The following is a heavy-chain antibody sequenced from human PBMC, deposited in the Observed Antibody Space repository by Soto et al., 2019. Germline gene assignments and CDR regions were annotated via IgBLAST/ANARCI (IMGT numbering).Heavy chain of an antibody. CDR3: ARALSMGGGMDV. Sequence: QVQLQESGPGLVKPSQTLSLTCTVSGGSVSSGGYYWSWIRQHPGKGLEWIAYIYYSGITYHNPSLKSRVTISVDTSKNQFSLKLSSVTAADTAVYYCARALSMGGGMDVWGQGTTVTVSS. CDR2: IYYSGIT. J-gene: IGHJ6*02. V-gene: IGHV4-31*03. D-gene: IGHD3-3*02. CDR1: GGSVSSGGYY.